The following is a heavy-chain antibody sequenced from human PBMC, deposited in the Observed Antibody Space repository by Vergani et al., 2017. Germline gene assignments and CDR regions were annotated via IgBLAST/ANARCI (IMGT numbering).Heavy chain of an antibody. V-gene: IGHV3-30-3*01. CDR2: ISYDGSNK. Sequence: VQLVESGGGLVKPGGSLRLSCAASGFTFSSYAMHWVRQAPGKGLEWVAVISYDGSNKYYADSVKGRFTISRDNSKNTRYLQMNSLRAEDTAVYYCAREPGYGGSAPLFNWFDPWGQGTLVTVSS. CDR3: AREPGYGGSAPLFNWFDP. CDR1: GFTFSSYA. J-gene: IGHJ5*02. D-gene: IGHD5-12*01.